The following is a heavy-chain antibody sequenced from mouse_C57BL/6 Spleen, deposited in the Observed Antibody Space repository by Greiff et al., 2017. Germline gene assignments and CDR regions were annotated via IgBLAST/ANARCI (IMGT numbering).Heavy chain of an antibody. CDR2: IWRGGST. CDR3: AKNRAVLLWYFDV. Sequence: QVQLQQSGPGLVQPSQSLSITCTVSGFSLTSYGVHWVRQSPGKGLEWLGVIWRGGSTDYNAAFMSRLSITKDNSKGQVFFKMNSLQADDTAIYYCAKNRAVLLWYFDVWGTGTTVTVSS. CDR1: GFSLTSYG. J-gene: IGHJ1*03. D-gene: IGHD1-1*01. V-gene: IGHV2-5*01.